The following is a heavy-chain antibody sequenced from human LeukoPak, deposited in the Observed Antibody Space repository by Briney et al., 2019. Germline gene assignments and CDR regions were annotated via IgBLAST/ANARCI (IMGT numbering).Heavy chain of an antibody. CDR3: ARGAPYDSSKSGAFDI. Sequence: SVKVPCKASGGTFSSYAISWVRQAPGQGLEWMGRIIPILGIANYAQKFQGRVTITADKSTSTAYMELSSLRSEDTAVYYCARGAPYDSSKSGAFDIWGQGTMVTVSS. CDR1: GGTFSSYA. D-gene: IGHD3-22*01. V-gene: IGHV1-69*04. J-gene: IGHJ3*02. CDR2: IIPILGIA.